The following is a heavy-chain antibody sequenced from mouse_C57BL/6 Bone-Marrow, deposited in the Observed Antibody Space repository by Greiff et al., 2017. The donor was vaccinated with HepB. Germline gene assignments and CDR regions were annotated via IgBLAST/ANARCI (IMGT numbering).Heavy chain of an antibody. V-gene: IGHV10-1*01. D-gene: IGHD1-1*01. Sequence: EVQGVESGGGLVQPKGSLKLSCAASGFSFNTYAMNWVRQAPGKGLEWVARIRSKSNNYATYYADSVKDRFTISRDDSESMLYLQMNNLKTEDTAMYYCVRNTVVAPEGYAMDYWGQGTSVTVSS. CDR3: VRNTVVAPEGYAMDY. CDR1: GFSFNTYA. J-gene: IGHJ4*01. CDR2: IRSKSNNYAT.